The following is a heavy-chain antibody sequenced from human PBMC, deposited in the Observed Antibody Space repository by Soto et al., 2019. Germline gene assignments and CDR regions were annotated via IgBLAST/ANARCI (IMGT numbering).Heavy chain of an antibody. V-gene: IGHV3-23*01. Sequence: GGSLRLFCAASGFTFRNYAMSWVRQAPGKGLEWVSAISGSGDKTYYADSVKGRFAISRDNSKNTLYLQMNSLRAEDTAVYYCAKDDIVATIDYWGLGTLVTVSS. CDR1: GFTFRNYA. CDR3: AKDDIVATIDY. J-gene: IGHJ4*02. CDR2: ISGSGDKT. D-gene: IGHD5-12*01.